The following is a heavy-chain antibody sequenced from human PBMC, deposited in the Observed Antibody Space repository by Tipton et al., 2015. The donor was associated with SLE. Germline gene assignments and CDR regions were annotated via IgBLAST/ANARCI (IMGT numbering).Heavy chain of an antibody. V-gene: IGHV4-38-2*02. CDR2: IYHSGST. CDR3: ARDNIVVEIAKGAFDI. Sequence: LRLSCTVSGYSISSGYYWGWIRQPPGKGLEWIGSIYHSGSTYYNPSLKSRVTISVDTSKNQFSLKLSSVTAADTAVYHCARDNIVVEIAKGAFDIWGQGTMVTVSS. D-gene: IGHD2-21*01. CDR1: GYSISSGYY. J-gene: IGHJ3*02.